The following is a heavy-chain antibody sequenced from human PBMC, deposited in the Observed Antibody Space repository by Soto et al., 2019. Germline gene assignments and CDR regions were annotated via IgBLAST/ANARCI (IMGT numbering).Heavy chain of an antibody. CDR1: GGSFSGYY. Sequence: PSETLSLTCAVYGGSFSGYYWSWIRQPPGKGLEWIGEINHSGSTNYNPSLKSRVTISVDTSKNQFSLKLSSVTAADTAVYYCARDTNDYGDYGWFDPWGQGTLVTVSS. CDR3: ARDTNDYGDYGWFDP. J-gene: IGHJ5*02. V-gene: IGHV4-34*09. CDR2: INHSGST. D-gene: IGHD4-17*01.